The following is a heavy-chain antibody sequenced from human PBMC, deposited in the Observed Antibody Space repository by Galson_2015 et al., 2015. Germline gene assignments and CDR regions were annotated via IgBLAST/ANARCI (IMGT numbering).Heavy chain of an antibody. Sequence: SVKVSCKASGYTFSGYYMHWVRQAPGQGLEWMGIINPSGGSTSYAQKFQGRVTMTRDTSTSTVYMELSRLKSEDTAVYYCARSQYDYQSRVDWFDPWGQGTLVTVSS. CDR3: ARSQYDYQSRVDWFDP. J-gene: IGHJ5*02. CDR1: GYTFSGYY. V-gene: IGHV1-46*01. D-gene: IGHD3-16*01. CDR2: INPSGGST.